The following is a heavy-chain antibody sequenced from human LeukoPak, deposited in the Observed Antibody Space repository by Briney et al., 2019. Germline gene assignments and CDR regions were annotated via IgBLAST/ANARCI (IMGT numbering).Heavy chain of an antibody. CDR3: ARPVDTAMGSDY. CDR1: GYPFTSYG. V-gene: IGHV1-18*01. Sequence: ASVQVSCHASGYPFTSYGISWVRQAPGQGLEWMGWISAYNGNTNYAQKLQGRVTTTTDTSTSTAYMELRSLRSDDTAVYYCARPVDTAMGSDYWGQGTLVTVSS. D-gene: IGHD5-18*01. J-gene: IGHJ4*02. CDR2: ISAYNGNT.